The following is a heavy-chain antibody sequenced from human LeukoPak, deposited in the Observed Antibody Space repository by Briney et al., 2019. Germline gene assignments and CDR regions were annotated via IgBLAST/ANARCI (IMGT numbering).Heavy chain of an antibody. D-gene: IGHD3-22*01. V-gene: IGHV3-23*01. Sequence: GGSLRLSCAASGFTFSSYAMSWVRQAPGKGLEWVSAISGSDGSTYYADSVKGRFTISRDNSKNTLYLQMNSLRAEDTAVYYCEKKEGSSGYYDYWGQGTLVTVTS. CDR2: ISGSDGST. CDR1: GFTFSSYA. J-gene: IGHJ4*02. CDR3: EKKEGSSGYYDY.